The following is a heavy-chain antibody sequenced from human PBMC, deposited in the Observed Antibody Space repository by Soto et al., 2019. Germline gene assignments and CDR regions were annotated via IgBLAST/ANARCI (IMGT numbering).Heavy chain of an antibody. CDR3: ARTAAATGAPGY. D-gene: IGHD2-15*01. V-gene: IGHV3-21*01. CDR2: ISSASSYV. J-gene: IGHJ4*01. Sequence: PGGSLRLSCAASGFTFSTHTMHWVRQAPGEGLEWGSSISSASSYVYDASSVKGRFIISRDNAKKALYLEMNSLRADDTAVYYCARTAAATGAPGYWGHGTLVTVSS. CDR1: GFTFSTHT.